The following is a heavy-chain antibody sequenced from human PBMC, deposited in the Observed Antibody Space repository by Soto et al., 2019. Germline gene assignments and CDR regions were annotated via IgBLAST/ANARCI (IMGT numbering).Heavy chain of an antibody. CDR3: ARGGRDKEGVVYLGSGE. D-gene: IGHD3-10*01. CDR2: IFYPGST. J-gene: IGHJ4*02. CDR1: GDSVSNDGFY. V-gene: IGHV4-61*08. Sequence: QVQLQESGPGLVKPSETLSLTCTVSGDSVSNDGFYWSWVRQPPGKGLEWIGYIFYPGSTDYNPSRKSRHTISLDTSKNLFSLRLSSVTAADTAVYFCARGGRDKEGVVYLGSGEWCQGTLVTVSS.